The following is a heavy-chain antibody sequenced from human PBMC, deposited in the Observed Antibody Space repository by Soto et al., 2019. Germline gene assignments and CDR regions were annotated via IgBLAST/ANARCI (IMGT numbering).Heavy chain of an antibody. D-gene: IGHD1-26*01. CDR1: GFAVSSNY. CDR3: AKDFVGSRLPDY. V-gene: IGHV3-53*01. CDR2: IYSDGNT. J-gene: IGHJ4*02. Sequence: PGGSLRLSCAASGFAVSSNYMSWVRQAPGKGLEWVSVIYSDGNTYYADSVKGRFTISRDNSKNTMYLQMNSLIAEDTAVYYCAKDFVGSRLPDYWGQGTLVTVSS.